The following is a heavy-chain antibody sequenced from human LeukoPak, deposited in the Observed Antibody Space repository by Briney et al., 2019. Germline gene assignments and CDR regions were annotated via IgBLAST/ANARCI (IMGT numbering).Heavy chain of an antibody. CDR1: GFSFSDYE. Sequence: PGGSLRLSCAASGFSFSDYEMNWVRQAPGKGLEGISYISTSGSTIHYADSVKGRFTISRDNAKNSLYLQMDSLRAEDTAVYYCARGSWDFWGQGTLVTVSS. CDR2: ISTSGSTI. J-gene: IGHJ4*02. D-gene: IGHD3-10*01. CDR3: ARGSWDF. V-gene: IGHV3-48*03.